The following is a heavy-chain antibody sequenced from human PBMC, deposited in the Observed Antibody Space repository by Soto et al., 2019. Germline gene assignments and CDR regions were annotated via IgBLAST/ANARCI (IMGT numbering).Heavy chain of an antibody. CDR1: GFIFSDSG. CDR2: IRGRTYNYAT. V-gene: IGHV3-73*01. J-gene: IGHJ4*02. Sequence: GGSLRLSCAASGFIFSDSGIHWVRQASGRGLEWLGRIRGRTYNYATVYAASMKGRFTISRDDSKNTAYLQVDSLKTEDTAVYYCARGNPFHFDYWGQGSLVTVSS. CDR3: ARGNPFHFDY. D-gene: IGHD3-10*01.